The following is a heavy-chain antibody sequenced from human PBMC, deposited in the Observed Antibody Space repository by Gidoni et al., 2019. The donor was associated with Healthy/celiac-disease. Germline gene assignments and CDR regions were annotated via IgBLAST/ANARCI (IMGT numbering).Heavy chain of an antibody. CDR2: IYYSGST. D-gene: IGHD3-3*01. V-gene: IGHV4-39*01. J-gene: IGHJ6*03. CDR1: GGSISSSSYY. Sequence: QLQLQESGPGLVKPSETLSLTCTVSGGSISSSSYYWGWIRQPPGKGLEWIGSIYYSGSTYYNPSLKSRVTISVDTSKNQFSLKLSSVTAADTAVYYCARPRTYYDFWSGSGYYYYYMDVWGKGTTVTVSS. CDR3: ARPRTYYDFWSGSGYYYYYMDV.